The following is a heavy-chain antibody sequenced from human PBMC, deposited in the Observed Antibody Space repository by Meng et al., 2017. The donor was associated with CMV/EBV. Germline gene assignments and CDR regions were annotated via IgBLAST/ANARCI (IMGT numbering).Heavy chain of an antibody. V-gene: IGHV1-18*01. CDR3: ARAPIFSGGDCSH. Sequence: QVQLVKSVAEVKKPGASVKGACKASGYTFSSYGISWVRQAPGQGLEWMGWISGYNGQTKYAQKFQGRVTMTTDTPTSTAYMELRSLRSDDTAVYYCARAPIFSGGDCSHWGQGTLVTVSS. CDR2: ISGYNGQT. J-gene: IGHJ4*02. D-gene: IGHD2-21*02. CDR1: GYTFSSYG.